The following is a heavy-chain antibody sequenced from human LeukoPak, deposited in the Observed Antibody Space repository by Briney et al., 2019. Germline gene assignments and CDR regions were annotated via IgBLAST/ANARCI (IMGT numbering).Heavy chain of an antibody. V-gene: IGHV3-30*01. D-gene: IGHD3-22*01. CDR2: ISYDGSNK. Sequence: SGRSLRLSCAASGFTFSSYAMHWVRQAPGKGLGWVAVISYDGSNKYYADSVKGRFTISRDNSKNTLYLQMNSLRAEDTAVYYCARGTYYYDSSGYPFDYWGQGTLVTVSS. CDR1: GFTFSSYA. J-gene: IGHJ4*02. CDR3: ARGTYYYDSSGYPFDY.